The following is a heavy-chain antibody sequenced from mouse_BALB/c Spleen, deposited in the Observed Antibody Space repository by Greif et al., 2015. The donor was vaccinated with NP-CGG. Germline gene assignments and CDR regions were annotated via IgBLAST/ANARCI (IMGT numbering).Heavy chain of an antibody. Sequence: VQLRQSGAELVKPGASVKLSCTASGFSIKDTYMHWVKQRPEQGLEWIGRIDPANGNTKYDPKFQGKATVTADTSSNTAYLQLSSLTSEDTAVYYCAPPPAWFAYWGQGTLVTVSA. V-gene: IGHV14-3*02. CDR3: APPPAWFAY. J-gene: IGHJ3*01. CDR1: GFSIKDTY. CDR2: IDPANGNT.